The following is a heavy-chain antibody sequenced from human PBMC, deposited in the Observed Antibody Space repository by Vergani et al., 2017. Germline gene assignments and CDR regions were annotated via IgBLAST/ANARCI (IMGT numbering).Heavy chain of an antibody. CDR2: IYYSGTT. V-gene: IGHV4-31*03. Sequence: QVQLQESGPGLVKPSQTLSLTCTVSGGSISSGSYYWSWIRQPAGKGLDWIGYIYYSGTTYYNPSLESRLTISFDTSENHLALKLTSVTAADTAVYYFARQKDYYMDVWGKGATVTVS. J-gene: IGHJ6*03. CDR1: GGSISSGSYY. CDR3: ARQKDYYMDV.